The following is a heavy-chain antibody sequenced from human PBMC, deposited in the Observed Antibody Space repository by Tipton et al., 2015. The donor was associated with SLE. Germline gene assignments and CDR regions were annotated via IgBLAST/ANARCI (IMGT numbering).Heavy chain of an antibody. V-gene: IGHV4-59*01. CDR3: ARRGQQLTTSYYYYYYMDV. D-gene: IGHD6-13*01. Sequence: TLSLTCTVSGGSISSYYWSWLRQPPGKGLAWLGYIYYSGSTNYNPTLKSRVTISVGTSKNQVSLKLSSVTAADTAVYYCARRGQQLTTSYYYYYYMDVWGKGTTVTVSS. CDR2: IYYSGST. CDR1: GGSISSYY. J-gene: IGHJ6*03.